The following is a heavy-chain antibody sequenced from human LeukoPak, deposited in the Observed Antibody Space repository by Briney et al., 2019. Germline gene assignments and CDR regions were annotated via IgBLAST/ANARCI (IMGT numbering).Heavy chain of an antibody. D-gene: IGHD5-18*01. CDR3: ARDKIQLWSGDYYYGMDV. CDR2: LAYDGSNK. Sequence: GGSLRLSCAASGFTFSSYAMHWVRQAPGKGLEWVALLAYDGSNKYYADSVKGRFTISRDNSKNTLYLQMNSLRADDTAVYYCARDKIQLWSGDYYYGMDVWGQGTTVTVSS. V-gene: IGHV3-30*04. CDR1: GFTFSSYA. J-gene: IGHJ6*02.